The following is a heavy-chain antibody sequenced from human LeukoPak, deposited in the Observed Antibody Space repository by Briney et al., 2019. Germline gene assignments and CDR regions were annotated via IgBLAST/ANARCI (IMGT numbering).Heavy chain of an antibody. CDR3: ARGDWFDP. Sequence: PGGSLRLSCTASGFTFSSYNMHWVRQAPGEGLVWVSRINAEGDDTKYADTVKGRFSISRDNAKNSLYLQMNSLRAEDTAVYYCARGDWFDPWGQGTLVTVSS. V-gene: IGHV3-74*03. CDR1: GFTFSSYN. J-gene: IGHJ5*02. CDR2: INAEGDDT.